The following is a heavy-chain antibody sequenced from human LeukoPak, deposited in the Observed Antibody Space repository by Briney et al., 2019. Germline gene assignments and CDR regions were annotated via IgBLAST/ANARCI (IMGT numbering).Heavy chain of an antibody. D-gene: IGHD3-22*01. CDR3: ARVGSPTNYYDSSGYYQYFDY. CDR1: GGSISSGDYY. J-gene: IGHJ4*02. V-gene: IGHV4-30-4*08. CDR2: IYYSGST. Sequence: SETLSLTCTVSGGSISSGDYYWRWIRQPPGKGLEWIGYIYYSGSTYYNPSLKSRVTISVDASKNQFSLKLSSVTAADTAVYYCARVGSPTNYYDSSGYYQYFDYWGQGTPVTVSS.